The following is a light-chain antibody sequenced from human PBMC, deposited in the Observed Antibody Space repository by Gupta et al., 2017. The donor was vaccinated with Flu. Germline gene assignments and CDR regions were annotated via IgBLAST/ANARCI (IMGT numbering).Light chain of an antibody. V-gene: IGKV4-1*01. J-gene: IGKJ2*01. Sequence: SLGERATINCKSSQGVLHRSSNRNYLAWYQQKPGQPPKLLIYWASTRESGVPDRFSGSGSETDFTLTINSLQAEDVAVYYCQQYYSTPHTFGQGTKLEIK. CDR1: QGVLHRSSNRNY. CDR3: QQYYSTPHT. CDR2: WAS.